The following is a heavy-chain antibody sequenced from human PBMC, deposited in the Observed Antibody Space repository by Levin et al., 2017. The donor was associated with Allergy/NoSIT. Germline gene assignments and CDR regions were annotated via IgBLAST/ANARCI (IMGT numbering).Heavy chain of an antibody. Sequence: HGESLKISCAASGFTLRKPWMSWVRQAPGKGLEWVANINQDGGQKYYVDSVKGRFTISRDNAKDSLYLQMDNLRAEDTAVYYCSTHDDFYLNSWGQGTLVTVSS. CDR3: STHDDFYLNS. V-gene: IGHV3-7*03. CDR2: INQDGGQK. J-gene: IGHJ4*02. D-gene: IGHD2-21*02. CDR1: GFTLRKPW.